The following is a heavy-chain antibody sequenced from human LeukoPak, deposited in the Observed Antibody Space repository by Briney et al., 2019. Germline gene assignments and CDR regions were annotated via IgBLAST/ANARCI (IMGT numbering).Heavy chain of an antibody. CDR1: GFTLSRYS. CDR3: ATVGSGATVLVSFDY. V-gene: IGHV3-21*06. D-gene: IGHD4-17*01. J-gene: IGHJ4*02. CDR2: IGIGDGQP. Sequence: SLSLSCAVSGFTLSRYSMNWVRQAPGKGLEWVSIIGIGDGQPYCGDSVKGRFTISRHNANNLLYLQMNSLRVEDTAVYYCATVGSGATVLVSFDYWGEGTLVTVYS.